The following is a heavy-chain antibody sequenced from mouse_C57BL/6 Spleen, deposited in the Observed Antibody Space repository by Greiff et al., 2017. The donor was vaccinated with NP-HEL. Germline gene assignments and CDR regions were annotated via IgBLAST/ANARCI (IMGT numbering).Heavy chain of an antibody. CDR2: IYPRSGNT. V-gene: IGHV1-81*01. Sequence: QVQLKQSGAELARPGASVKLSCKASGYTFTSYGISWVKQRTGQGLEWIGEIYPRSGNTYYNEKFKGKATLTADKSSSTAYMELRSLTSEDSAVYFCARSITTVVGYWGQGTTLTVSS. CDR3: ARSITTVVGY. CDR1: GYTFTSYG. D-gene: IGHD1-1*01. J-gene: IGHJ2*01.